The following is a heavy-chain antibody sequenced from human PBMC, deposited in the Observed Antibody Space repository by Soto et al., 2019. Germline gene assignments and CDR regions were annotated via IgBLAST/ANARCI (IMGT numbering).Heavy chain of an antibody. CDR2: LTPSGGET. Sequence: GGSLRLSCAASGFTFSTYAMSWFRQAPGKGLEWVSALTPSGGETYYADSVKGRFTISRDNSMNALYLQMNSLRIEDTAVYYCAHPRGYGVFDAYDIWGQGTMVTVSS. J-gene: IGHJ3*02. CDR3: AHPRGYGVFDAYDI. D-gene: IGHD4-17*01. V-gene: IGHV3-23*01. CDR1: GFTFSTYA.